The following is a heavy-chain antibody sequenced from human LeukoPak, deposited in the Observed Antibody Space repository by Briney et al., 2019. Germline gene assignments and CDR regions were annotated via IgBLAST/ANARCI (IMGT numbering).Heavy chain of an antibody. V-gene: IGHV1-69*05. J-gene: IGHJ4*02. CDR1: GGTFSSYA. CDR3: ARTSAGSGFDY. CDR2: IIPIFGTA. Sequence: EASVKVSCKASGGTFSSYAISWVRQAPGQGLEWMGGIIPIFGTANYAQKFQGRVTITRDTSASTAYMELSSLRSEDTAVYYCARTSAGSGFDYWGQGTLVTVSS. D-gene: IGHD2-15*01.